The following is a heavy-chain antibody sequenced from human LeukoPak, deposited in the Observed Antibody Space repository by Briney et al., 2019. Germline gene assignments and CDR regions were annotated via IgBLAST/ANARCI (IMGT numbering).Heavy chain of an antibody. V-gene: IGHV3-23*01. CDR2: IGSSGVNT. D-gene: IGHD3-10*01. CDR3: AKGRNSGSYFGIDP. Sequence: GGSLRLSCAASGFTFSNYAMTWVRQAPGRGLEWVSGIGSSGVNTDYATSVKGRFTISRDNTKSTLHLLMNSLRVEDTATYYCAKGRNSGSYFGIDPWGQGTPVSVSS. J-gene: IGHJ5*02. CDR1: GFTFSNYA.